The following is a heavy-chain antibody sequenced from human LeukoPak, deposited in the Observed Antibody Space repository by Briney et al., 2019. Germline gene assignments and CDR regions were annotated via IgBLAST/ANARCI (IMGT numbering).Heavy chain of an antibody. CDR1: GFTFSNYA. J-gene: IGHJ4*02. CDR3: AKVLPGYYDSSGGFDY. CDR2: ISGSGGGT. V-gene: IGHV3-23*01. D-gene: IGHD3-22*01. Sequence: PGGSLRLSCAASGFTFSNYAMTWVRQAPGKGLEWVSGISGSGGGTYYADSVKGRFTISRDNSKNTLYLRMNSLRAEDTAVYYCAKVLPGYYDSSGGFDYWGQGTLVTVSS.